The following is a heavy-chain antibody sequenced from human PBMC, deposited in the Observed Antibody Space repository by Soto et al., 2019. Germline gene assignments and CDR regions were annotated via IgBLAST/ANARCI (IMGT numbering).Heavy chain of an antibody. Sequence: GESLKISCQGSGYSLTNSFSSYWIGWARQMPGKGLEWMGIIYPGDSDTRYSPSFQGQVTISADKSISTAYLQWSSLKASDTAMYYCARQGYCSSTSCYYYYYMDVWGKGATVTVSS. CDR1: GYSLTNSFSSYW. CDR2: IYPGDSDT. CDR3: ARQGYCSSTSCYYYYYMDV. D-gene: IGHD2-2*01. J-gene: IGHJ6*03. V-gene: IGHV5-51*01.